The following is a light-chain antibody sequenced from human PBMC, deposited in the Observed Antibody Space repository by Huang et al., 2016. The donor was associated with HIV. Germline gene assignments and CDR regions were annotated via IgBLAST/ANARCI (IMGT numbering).Light chain of an antibody. J-gene: IGKJ2*01. Sequence: EVVMTQSPATLSVSPGERATLACRASQSVSSNLAWYQQKPGQAPRLLIYGASTRATCIPARFSGSGSWTEFTLTISSLQSEDFAVYYCQQYNNWPPVTFGQGTKLEIK. CDR3: QQYNNWPPVT. CDR1: QSVSSN. CDR2: GAS. V-gene: IGKV3D-15*01.